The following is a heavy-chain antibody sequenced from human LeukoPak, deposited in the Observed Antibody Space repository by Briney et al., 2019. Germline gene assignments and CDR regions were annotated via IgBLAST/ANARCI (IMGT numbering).Heavy chain of an antibody. Sequence: PGGSLRLSCAASGFTFSSYAMHWVRQAPGKGLEWVAVISYDGSNKYYADSVKGRFTISRDNSKNTLYLQMNSLRAEDTAVYYCASNIVVVPAAMGEDDYWGQGTLVTVSS. CDR2: ISYDGSNK. J-gene: IGHJ4*02. V-gene: IGHV3-30-3*01. D-gene: IGHD2-2*01. CDR1: GFTFSSYA. CDR3: ASNIVVVPAAMGEDDY.